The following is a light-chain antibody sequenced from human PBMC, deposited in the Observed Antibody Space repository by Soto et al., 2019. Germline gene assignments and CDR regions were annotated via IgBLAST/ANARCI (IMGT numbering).Light chain of an antibody. V-gene: IGKV3-15*01. CDR3: QHYYKWPLS. J-gene: IGKJ4*01. CDR2: AAS. CDR1: QNVENK. Sequence: EIVMTQSPPTLSVSPGERATLFCRASQNVENKLAWYQQRPGQSPRLLIYAASTRAPGVPARFSGSGSGTEFTLTISGLQSDDFALFFCQHYYKWPLSFGGGTKGDIK.